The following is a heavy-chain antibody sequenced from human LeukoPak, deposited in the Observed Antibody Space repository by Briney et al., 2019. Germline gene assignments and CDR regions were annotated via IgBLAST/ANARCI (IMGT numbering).Heavy chain of an antibody. CDR1: GFTFSSYA. J-gene: IGHJ4*02. Sequence: GGSLRLSCAASGFTFSSYAMSWVRQAPGKGLEWVSAISGSGGSTYYADSVKGRFTISGDNSKNTLYLQMNSLRAEDTAVYYCAKSPYDSRSPGWGQGTLVTVSS. V-gene: IGHV3-23*01. D-gene: IGHD3-22*01. CDR3: AKSPYDSRSPG. CDR2: ISGSGGST.